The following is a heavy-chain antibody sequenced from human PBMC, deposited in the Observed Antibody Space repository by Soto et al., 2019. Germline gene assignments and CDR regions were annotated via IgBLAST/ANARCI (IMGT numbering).Heavy chain of an antibody. CDR2: IGSSGST. D-gene: IGHD2-2*01. CDR3: ARDFWPVPTCYDL. CDR1: GFTFDTYA. J-gene: IGHJ4*02. V-gene: IGHV3-23*01. Sequence: GWSLILSCAASGFTFDTYALNWVRQAPGKGLEWVSAIGSSGSTYYADSVKGRFTISRDTPKKTLYLQMNSLRVEDTAKYYCARDFWPVPTCYDLWGQGALVTVS.